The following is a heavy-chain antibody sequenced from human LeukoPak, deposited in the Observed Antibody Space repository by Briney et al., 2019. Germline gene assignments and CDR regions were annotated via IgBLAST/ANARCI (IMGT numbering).Heavy chain of an antibody. CDR1: GGSISSGDYY. Sequence: SETLSLTCTVSGGSISSGDYYWSWIRQPPGKGLEWIGYIYYSGGTYYNPSLKSRVTISVDTSKNQFSLKLSSVTAADTAVYYCARDLLNEGNHLDYWGQGTLVTVSS. D-gene: IGHD4-23*01. CDR3: ARDLLNEGNHLDY. CDR2: IYYSGGT. V-gene: IGHV4-30-4*01. J-gene: IGHJ4*02.